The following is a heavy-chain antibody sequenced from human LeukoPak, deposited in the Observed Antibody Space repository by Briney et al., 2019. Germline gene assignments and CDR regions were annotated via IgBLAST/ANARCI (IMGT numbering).Heavy chain of an antibody. CDR1: GDSVSSNTVA. V-gene: IGHV6-1*01. CDR2: TYHRSKWGN. J-gene: IGHJ4*02. CDR3: ARSGGGNMPFDY. D-gene: IGHD4-23*01. Sequence: SQTLSLTCAISGDSVSSNTVAWNWIRQSPTRGLEWLGRTYHRSKWGNDYAVSVKSRITINPDTSKNQLSLQLNFVTPEDTAVYYCARSGGGNMPFDYWGQGNLVTVSS.